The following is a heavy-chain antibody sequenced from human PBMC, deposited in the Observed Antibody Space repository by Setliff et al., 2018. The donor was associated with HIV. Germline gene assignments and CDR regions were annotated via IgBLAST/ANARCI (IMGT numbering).Heavy chain of an antibody. CDR3: AKEWSITAVIVVPSWDY. CDR2: INGRGDDT. V-gene: IGHV3-23*01. D-gene: IGHD3-22*01. Sequence: GGSLRLSCAASGFTFSSYAMSWVRQAPGKGLEWVSAINGRGDDTYYADSVKGRFTISRDNSKNTVSLQMSSLRADDTAVYYCAKEWSITAVIVVPSWDYWGQGTLVTVSS. CDR1: GFTFSSYA. J-gene: IGHJ4*02.